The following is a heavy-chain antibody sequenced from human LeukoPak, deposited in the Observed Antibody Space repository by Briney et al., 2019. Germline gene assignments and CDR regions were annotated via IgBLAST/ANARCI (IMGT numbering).Heavy chain of an antibody. J-gene: IGHJ4*02. D-gene: IGHD3-3*01. V-gene: IGHV3-48*01. CDR3: ARVSNSDFWSGSSTKKSYYFDS. CDR2: ISSSSSTI. CDR1: GFTFSSYS. Sequence: GGSLRLSCAASGFTFSSYSMSWVRQAPGKGLEWVSYISSSSSTIYYADSVKGRFTISRDNSKNTLYLQMNSLRAEDTAVYYCARVSNSDFWSGSSTKKSYYFDSWGQGTLVTVSS.